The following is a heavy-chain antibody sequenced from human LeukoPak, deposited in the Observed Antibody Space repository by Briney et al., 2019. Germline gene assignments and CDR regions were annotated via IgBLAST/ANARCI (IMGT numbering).Heavy chain of an antibody. CDR3: ARVLGGFPYYYGMDV. Sequence: PGGSLRLSCAASGFTFSNYAINWARQAPGKGLEWVSAVSGSGANTYYADSVKGRFTISRDNSKDTLYLQMNRLRVEDTAVYFRARVLGGFPYYYGMDVWGQGTTVAVSS. J-gene: IGHJ6*02. D-gene: IGHD3-10*01. CDR1: GFTFSNYA. V-gene: IGHV3-23*01. CDR2: VSGSGANT.